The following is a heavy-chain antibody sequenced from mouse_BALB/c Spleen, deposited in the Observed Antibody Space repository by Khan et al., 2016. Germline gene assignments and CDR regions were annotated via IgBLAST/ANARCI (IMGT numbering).Heavy chain of an antibody. CDR1: GYTFTNYG. D-gene: IGHD2-12*01. CDR3: ARGGYTTLFDY. CDR2: INTYTGEP. V-gene: IGHV9-3-1*01. J-gene: IGHJ2*01. Sequence: QIQLVQSGPELKKPGETVKISCKASGYTFTNYGMNWVKQAPGKGLKWMGWINTYTGEPTYADDFKGRFAFSLETSASTAYLQINNLKNEDTATDCCARGGYTTLFDYWGQGTTLTVSS.